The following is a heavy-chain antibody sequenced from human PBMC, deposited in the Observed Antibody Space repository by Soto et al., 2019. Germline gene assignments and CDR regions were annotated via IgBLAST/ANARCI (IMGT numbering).Heavy chain of an antibody. V-gene: IGHV3-33*01. CDR1: GFSFGSYG. CDR3: AGGPESYVRGVGPWSAP. D-gene: IGHD3-16*01. J-gene: IGHJ5*02. Sequence: PGGSLRLSCIASGFSFGSYGMHWVRQAPGRRLEWLTVIWYDGSNKYYADSVKGRFTTSRDNSNNILYLEMNSLRAEDTGVYYCAGGPESYVRGVGPWSAPWGQGTRVTVSS. CDR2: IWYDGSNK.